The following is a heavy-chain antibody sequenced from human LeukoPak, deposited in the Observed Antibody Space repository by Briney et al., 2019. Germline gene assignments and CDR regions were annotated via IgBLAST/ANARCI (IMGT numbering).Heavy chain of an antibody. D-gene: IGHD2-2*01. Sequence: SVKVSCKASGRTFSSYAISWVRQAPGQGLEWMGRIIPIFGTANYAQKFQGRVTITTDESTSTAYMELSSLRYEDTAVYYCARGYCSSTSCPTPLDYWGQGTLVTVSS. CDR2: IIPIFGTA. CDR1: GRTFSSYA. V-gene: IGHV1-69*05. J-gene: IGHJ4*02. CDR3: ARGYCSSTSCPTPLDY.